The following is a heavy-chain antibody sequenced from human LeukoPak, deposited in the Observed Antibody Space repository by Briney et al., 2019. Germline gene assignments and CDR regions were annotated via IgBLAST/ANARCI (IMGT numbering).Heavy chain of an antibody. Sequence: GGSLRLSCAVSGFTVSNNYMNWVRQAPGKGLEWVSAISGSGGSTYYADSVKGRFTISRDNAKNSLYLQMNSLRAEDTAVYYCARDPTPYYYYYMDVWGKGTTVTVSS. V-gene: IGHV3-21*01. J-gene: IGHJ6*03. CDR2: ISGSGGST. CDR1: GFTVSNNY. CDR3: ARDPTPYYYYYMDV.